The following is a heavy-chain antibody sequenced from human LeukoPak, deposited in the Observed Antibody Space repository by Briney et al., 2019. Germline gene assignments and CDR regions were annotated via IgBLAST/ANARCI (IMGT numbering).Heavy chain of an antibody. CDR1: GYSISSGNY. CDR3: ARRDGYNHLGY. V-gene: IGHV4-38-2*02. J-gene: IGHJ4*02. Sequence: PSETLSLTCSVSGYSISSGNYWGWIRQPPGKGLEWIGSIYYSGSTYCNPSLKSRVTISVDTSKNQFSLKLSSVTAADTAIYYCARRDGYNHLGYWGQGTLVTVSS. D-gene: IGHD5-24*01. CDR2: IYYSGST.